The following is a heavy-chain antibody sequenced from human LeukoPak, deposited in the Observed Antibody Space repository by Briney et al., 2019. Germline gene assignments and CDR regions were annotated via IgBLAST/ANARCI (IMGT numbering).Heavy chain of an antibody. Sequence: ASVKVSCKASGYTFTGYYMHWVRQAPGQGLEWMGWINPNSGGTNYAQKFQGWVTMTRDTSISTAYMELSRLRSDDTAVYYCARDLYDILTGSQSRLYYYGMDVWGQGTTVTVPS. CDR3: ARDLYDILTGSQSRLYYYGMDV. V-gene: IGHV1-2*04. CDR2: INPNSGGT. CDR1: GYTFTGYY. D-gene: IGHD3-9*01. J-gene: IGHJ6*02.